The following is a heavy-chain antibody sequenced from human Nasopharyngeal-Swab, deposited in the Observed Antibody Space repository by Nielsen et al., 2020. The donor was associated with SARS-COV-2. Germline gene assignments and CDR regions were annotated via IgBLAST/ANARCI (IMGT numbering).Heavy chain of an antibody. Sequence: GESLKTSCKGSGYNFTSFWNSRVRQMPGKGLEWMGRNDPSDSYTNYSPSFQGHVTISADKSISTAYLQWSSLKASDTAMYYCASSYSSSSLYYYMDVWGKGTTVTVSS. J-gene: IGHJ6*03. CDR2: NDPSDSYT. V-gene: IGHV5-10-1*01. D-gene: IGHD6-6*01. CDR3: ASSYSSSSLYYYMDV. CDR1: GYNFTSFW.